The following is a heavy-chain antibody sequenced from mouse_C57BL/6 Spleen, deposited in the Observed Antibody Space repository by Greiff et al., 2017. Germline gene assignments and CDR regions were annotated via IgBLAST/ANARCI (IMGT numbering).Heavy chain of an antibody. Sequence: VKLQESGAELARPGASVKMSCKASGYTFTSYTMHWVKQRPGQGLEWIGYINPSSGYTKYNQKFKDKATLTADKSSSTAYMQLSSLTSEDSAVYYCARSDLLDYWGQGTTLTVSS. J-gene: IGHJ2*01. CDR3: ARSDLLDY. CDR1: GYTFTSYT. V-gene: IGHV1-4*01. CDR2: INPSSGYT.